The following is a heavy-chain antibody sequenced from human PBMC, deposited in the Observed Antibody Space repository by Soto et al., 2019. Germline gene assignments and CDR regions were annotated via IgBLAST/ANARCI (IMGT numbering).Heavy chain of an antibody. Sequence: GASVEVSCKASGYNFNYYYIHWVRQAPGQGLEWVGQSPPNGFSTAYAQKFQGRLTMTRDTSASTIYMELSSLRSEDTAVYYCARLESYYYDSSGYYYSNYYGIDVWGQGTTVTVSS. CDR3: ARLESYYYDSSGYYYSNYYGIDV. D-gene: IGHD3-22*01. J-gene: IGHJ6*02. V-gene: IGHV1-46*02. CDR2: SPPNGFST. CDR1: GYNFNYYY.